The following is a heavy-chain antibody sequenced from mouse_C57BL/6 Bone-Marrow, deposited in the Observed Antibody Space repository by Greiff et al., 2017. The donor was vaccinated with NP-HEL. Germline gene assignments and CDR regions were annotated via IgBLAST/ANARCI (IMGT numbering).Heavy chain of an antibody. V-gene: IGHV1-69*01. CDR3: AREALFITTVVATPGGFDY. D-gene: IGHD1-1*01. Sequence: VQLQQSGAELVMPGASVKLSCKASGYTLTSYWMHWVKQRPGQGLEWIGEIDPSDSYTNYNQKFKGKSTLTVDKSSSTAYMQLSSLTSEDSAVYYCAREALFITTVVATPGGFDYWGQGTTLTVSS. J-gene: IGHJ2*01. CDR1: GYTLTSYW. CDR2: IDPSDSYT.